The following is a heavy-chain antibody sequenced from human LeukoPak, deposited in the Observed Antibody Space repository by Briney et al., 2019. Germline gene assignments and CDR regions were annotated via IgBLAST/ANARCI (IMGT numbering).Heavy chain of an antibody. CDR3: ARDRGRAKGSDY. V-gene: IGHV3-11*04. J-gene: IGHJ4*02. CDR2: ISSSGGTI. Sequence: KTGGSLRLSCAASGFIFSDYYMSWIRQAPGKGLEWVSYISSSGGTIYYADSVKGRFTISRDNAKNSLYLQMNSLRAEGTAVYYCARDRGRAKGSDYWGQGTLVTVSS. CDR1: GFIFSDYY.